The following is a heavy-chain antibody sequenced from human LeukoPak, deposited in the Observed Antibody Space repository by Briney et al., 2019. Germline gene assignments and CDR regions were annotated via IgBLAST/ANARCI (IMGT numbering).Heavy chain of an antibody. J-gene: IGHJ4*02. Sequence: GGSLRLSCAASGFTFSDYNMNWVRQSPEKGLEWVSSITSGTTYIYYADSVRGRFTLSRDNVKNSLYLQMNSLRAEDTAVYYCAREPFWSGYYSNLHFDYWGQGTRVTVSS. CDR1: GFTFSDYN. CDR3: AREPFWSGYYSNLHFDY. CDR2: ITSGTTYI. D-gene: IGHD3-3*01. V-gene: IGHV3-21*01.